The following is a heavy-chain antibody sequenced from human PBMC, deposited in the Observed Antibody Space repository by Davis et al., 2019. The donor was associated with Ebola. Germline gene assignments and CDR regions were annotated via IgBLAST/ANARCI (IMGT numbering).Heavy chain of an antibody. CDR2: IIPIFGAS. CDR3: ARNYNSRWDGYLDY. D-gene: IGHD6-13*01. CDR1: GYIFTTYA. V-gene: IGHV1-69*13. J-gene: IGHJ4*02. Sequence: AASVKVSCKASGYIFTTYAISWVRQAPGQGLEWMGGIIPIFGASNYAQKFQGRVTITADESTSAAYMELSSLRSEDTAVYYCARNYNSRWDGYLDYWGQGTLVTVSS.